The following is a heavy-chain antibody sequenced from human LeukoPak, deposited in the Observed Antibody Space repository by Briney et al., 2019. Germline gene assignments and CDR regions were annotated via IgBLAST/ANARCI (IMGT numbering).Heavy chain of an antibody. Sequence: GASVKVSCKASGYTFTSYDINWVRQATGQGLEWMGWMNPNSGNTGYAQKFQGRVTITRNTSISTAYMELSSLRSEDTAVYYCARGGRLYDFWSGLSSRGAFDIWGQGTMVTVSS. CDR3: ARGGRLYDFWSGLSSRGAFDI. D-gene: IGHD3-3*01. J-gene: IGHJ3*02. CDR1: GYTFTSYD. V-gene: IGHV1-8*03. CDR2: MNPNSGNT.